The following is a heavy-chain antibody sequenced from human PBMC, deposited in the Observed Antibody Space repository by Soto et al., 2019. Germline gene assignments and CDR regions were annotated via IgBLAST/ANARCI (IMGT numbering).Heavy chain of an antibody. CDR3: ARFSGYYSDY. Sequence: EVQLVESGGGLVQPGGSLRLSCAASGFTFSSYAMHWVRQAPGKGLEYVSAISSNGGSTYYANSVKGRFTISRDNSKNPLYLQMGSLTAEDMAVYYCARFSGYYSDYWGQGTLVTVSS. J-gene: IGHJ4*02. V-gene: IGHV3-64*01. CDR1: GFTFSSYA. CDR2: ISSNGGST. D-gene: IGHD3-22*01.